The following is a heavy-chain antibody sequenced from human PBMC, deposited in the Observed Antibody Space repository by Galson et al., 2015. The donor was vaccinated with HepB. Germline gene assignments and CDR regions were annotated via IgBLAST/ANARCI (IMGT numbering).Heavy chain of an antibody. Sequence: SLRLSCAATGFIFDDYAMHWVRQVPGKGLEWVSGINWNSGNIDYADSVKGRFTISRDNAKNSLYLQMNSLRTEDTALYYCAKDEGSSFNWFDPWGQGTLVTVSS. J-gene: IGHJ5*02. CDR1: GFIFDDYA. V-gene: IGHV3-9*01. D-gene: IGHD6-13*01. CDR2: INWNSGNI. CDR3: AKDEGSSFNWFDP.